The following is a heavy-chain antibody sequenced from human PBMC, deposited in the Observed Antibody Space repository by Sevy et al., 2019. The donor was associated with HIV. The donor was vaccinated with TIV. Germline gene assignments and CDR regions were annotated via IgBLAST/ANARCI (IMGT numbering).Heavy chain of an antibody. CDR3: AKDTIVVVGEALDI. CDR1: GFTFSNYA. Sequence: GGSLRLSCAVSGFTFSNYAMSWVRQAPGKGLEWVSAISGRDTGTFYAESVKGRFTISRDNSKNTLYLQVNSLRAEDRAVYYCAKDTIVVVGEALDIWGRGTMVTVSS. J-gene: IGHJ3*02. CDR2: ISGRDTGT. V-gene: IGHV3-23*01. D-gene: IGHD3-22*01.